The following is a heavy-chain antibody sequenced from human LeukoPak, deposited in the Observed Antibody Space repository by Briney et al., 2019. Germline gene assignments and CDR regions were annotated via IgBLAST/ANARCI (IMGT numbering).Heavy chain of an antibody. J-gene: IGHJ1*01. V-gene: IGHV3-30-3*01. CDR3: ASEWEPQH. CDR2: ISYDGSNK. CDR1: GFTFSSYA. Sequence: PGGSLRLSCAASGFTFSSYAMHWVRQAPGKGLEWVAVISYDGSNKYYADSVKGRFTISRDNSKNTLYLQMNSLRAEDTAVYYCASEWEPQHWGLGTLVTVSS. D-gene: IGHD1-26*01.